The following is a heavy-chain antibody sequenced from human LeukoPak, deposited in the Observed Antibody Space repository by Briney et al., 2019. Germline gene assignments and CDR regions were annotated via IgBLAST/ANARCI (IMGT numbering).Heavy chain of an antibody. D-gene: IGHD2-2*01. J-gene: IGHJ5*02. CDR3: ARGSCSSTSCYWRGNWFDP. CDR1: GYTFTGYY. V-gene: IGHV1-2*02. Sequence: VASVKVSCKASGYTFTGYYMHWVRQAPGQGLEWMGWINPDSGTTNYAQKFQGRVTMTRDTSISTAYMEPSRLRSDDTAVYYCARGSCSSTSCYWRGNWFDPWGQGTLVTVSS. CDR2: INPDSGTT.